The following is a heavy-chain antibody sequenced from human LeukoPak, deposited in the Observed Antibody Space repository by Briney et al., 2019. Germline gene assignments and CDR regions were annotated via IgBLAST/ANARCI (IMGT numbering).Heavy chain of an antibody. D-gene: IGHD3-3*01. V-gene: IGHV1-69*13. CDR2: IIPIFGTA. J-gene: IGHJ4*02. CDR1: GGTFSSYA. CDR3: ARDQDFRSGRYRRDFDS. Sequence: SVKVSCKASGGTFSSYAISWVRQAPGQGLEWMGGIIPIFGTANYAQKFQGRVTITADESTSTAYMELSSLRSEDTAVYYCARDQDFRSGRYRRDFDSWGQGTLVTVSS.